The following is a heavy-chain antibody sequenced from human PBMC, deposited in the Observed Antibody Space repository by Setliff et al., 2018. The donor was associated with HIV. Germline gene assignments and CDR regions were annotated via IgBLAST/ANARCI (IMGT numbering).Heavy chain of an antibody. D-gene: IGHD3-3*01. V-gene: IGHV4-61*09. Sequence: SETLSLTCTVYGGSIDGDSYYWSWIRLAAGKVPEWVGHVHTSGTANYNPSLRGRVTISLDRSKKQFSLRLSSVTVADTAVYYCARDRRSIFGVDTKNWFDPLGQGTLVTVSS. J-gene: IGHJ5*02. CDR1: GGSIDGDSYY. CDR2: VHTSGTA. CDR3: ARDRRSIFGVDTKNWFDP.